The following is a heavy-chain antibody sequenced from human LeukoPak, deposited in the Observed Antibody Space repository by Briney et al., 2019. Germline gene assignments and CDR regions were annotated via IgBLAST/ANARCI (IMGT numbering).Heavy chain of an antibody. CDR3: ARVRIRRGSGYDLQH. V-gene: IGHV4-38-2*02. Sequence: IPSETLSLTCTVSGYSISSGYYWGWIRQPPGKGLEWIGSIYHSGSTYYNPSLKSRVTISVDTSKNQFSLKLSSVTAADTAVYYCARVRIRRGSGYDLQHWGQGTLVTVSS. CDR1: GYSISSGYY. CDR2: IYHSGST. J-gene: IGHJ1*01. D-gene: IGHD5-12*01.